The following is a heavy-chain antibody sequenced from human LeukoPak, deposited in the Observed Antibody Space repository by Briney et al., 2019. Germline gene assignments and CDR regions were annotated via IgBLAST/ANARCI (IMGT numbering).Heavy chain of an antibody. CDR3: ARETPYSSSWTVFDY. V-gene: IGHV3-49*03. CDR2: IRSKAYGGTT. J-gene: IGHJ4*02. D-gene: IGHD6-13*01. Sequence: GVLRLSCTASGFTFGDYAMSLFRQAPGKGLEWVGFIRSKAYGGTTEYAASVKGRFTISRDDSKSIAYLQMNSLRAEDTAVYYCARETPYSSSWTVFDYWGQGTLVTVSS. CDR1: GFTFGDYA.